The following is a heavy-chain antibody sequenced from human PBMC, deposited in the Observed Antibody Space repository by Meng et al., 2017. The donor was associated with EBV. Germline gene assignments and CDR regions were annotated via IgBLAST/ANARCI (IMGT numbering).Heavy chain of an antibody. Sequence: VRLVESGGGLIKPGGSLRLSCAASGFTFSSYSMNWVRQAPGKGLEWVSSISSSSSYIYYADSVKGRFTISRDNAKNSLYLQMNSLRAEDTAVYYCARNRGNGDYYFDYWGQGTLVTVSS. J-gene: IGHJ4*02. D-gene: IGHD4-17*01. CDR3: ARNRGNGDYYFDY. CDR2: ISSSSSYI. CDR1: GFTFSSYS. V-gene: IGHV3-21*01.